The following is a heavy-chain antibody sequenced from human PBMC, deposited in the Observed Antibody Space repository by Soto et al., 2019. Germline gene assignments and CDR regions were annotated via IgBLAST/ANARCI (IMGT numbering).Heavy chain of an antibody. CDR3: ATSNWFDP. V-gene: IGHV4-39*01. J-gene: IGHJ5*02. Sequence: QLQLQESGPGLVKPSETLSLTCTVSGGSISSRGYYWGWIRQPPGKGLEWIGTIYYSGSTYYNPSLKSRVPISVPPSTTPFSLKLSSVPAAATAVYYCATSNWFDPWGQGTLVTVSS. CDR2: IYYSGST. CDR1: GGSISSRGYY.